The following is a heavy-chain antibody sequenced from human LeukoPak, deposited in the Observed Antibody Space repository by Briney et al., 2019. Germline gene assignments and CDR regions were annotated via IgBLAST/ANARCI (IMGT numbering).Heavy chain of an antibody. J-gene: IGHJ4*02. CDR2: ISRNSGSI. CDR1: GFTFDDYA. CDR3: AKDMMSARGAFDY. Sequence: PGGSLRLSCAVYGFTFDDYAMHWVRQTPGKGLEWVSGISRNSGSIDYADSVKGRFTISRDNAKNSLYLQMNSLRPEDTALYFCAKDMMSARGAFDYWGQGTLVTVSS. V-gene: IGHV3-9*01. D-gene: IGHD4/OR15-4a*01.